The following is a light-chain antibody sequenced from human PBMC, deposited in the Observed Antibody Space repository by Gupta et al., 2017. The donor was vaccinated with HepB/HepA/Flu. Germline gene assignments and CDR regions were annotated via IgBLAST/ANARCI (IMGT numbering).Light chain of an antibody. V-gene: IGLV1-40*01. J-gene: IGLJ1*01. Sequence: QSVLTQPPSVSGPPGQRVTISCTGRSSNIGAGYDVHWYQQLPGTAPKLLIYVNNNRPSGVPDRFSGSKSGTSASLAITGLQAEDEADYYCQSYDSSLSLYVFGTATKVTVL. CDR2: VNN. CDR1: SSNIGAGYD. CDR3: QSYDSSLSLYV.